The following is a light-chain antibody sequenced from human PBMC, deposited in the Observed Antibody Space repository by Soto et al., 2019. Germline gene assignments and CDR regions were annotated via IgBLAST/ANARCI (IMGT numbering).Light chain of an antibody. Sequence: QSALTQSPSASGSPGQSVTISCTGTSSDIGGYNSVSWYQQHPGKAPKVMIYDVSKRPSGVPDRFSGSKSGNTASLTVSALQAEDEADYSCSSYTDRNNLVFGTGTKVTVL. CDR1: SSDIGGYNS. V-gene: IGLV2-8*01. CDR2: DVS. CDR3: SSYTDRNNLV. J-gene: IGLJ1*01.